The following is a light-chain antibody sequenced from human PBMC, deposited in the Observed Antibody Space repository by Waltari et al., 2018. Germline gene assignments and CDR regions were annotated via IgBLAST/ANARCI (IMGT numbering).Light chain of an antibody. Sequence: DIGLTQSPSSLPASVGDRVTITCRASQTTRDYLSWYKQRPGKAPNLLIDTASNVQSGVPPRFSGSGSGTDFTLTISSLQPEDFAIYYCQQSYNFPRTFGQGTKVEVK. CDR3: QQSYNFPRT. CDR2: TAS. CDR1: QTTRDY. V-gene: IGKV1-39*01. J-gene: IGKJ1*01.